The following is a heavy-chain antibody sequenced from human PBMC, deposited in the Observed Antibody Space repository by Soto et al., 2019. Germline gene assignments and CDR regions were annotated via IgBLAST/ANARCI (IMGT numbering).Heavy chain of an antibody. D-gene: IGHD5-12*01. CDR1: GASISNSY. J-gene: IGHJ4*02. Sequence: SETLSLTCTVSGASISNSYWSWIRQPPGKGLEWIGHIYYSGTTNYNPSLKSRVTISVDTSKNQFSLKLTSVTAADTAIYFCAREGNLGRWLQPLDFWGQGTLVTVSS. CDR3: AREGNLGRWLQPLDF. V-gene: IGHV4-59*12. CDR2: IYYSGTT.